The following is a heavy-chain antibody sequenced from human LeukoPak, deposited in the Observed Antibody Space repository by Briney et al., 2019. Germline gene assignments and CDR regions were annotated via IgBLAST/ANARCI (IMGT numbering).Heavy chain of an antibody. J-gene: IGHJ5*02. V-gene: IGHV4-30-4*08. CDR3: AREGYWNSNHSFDP. D-gene: IGHD1-7*01. CDR2: TYYSGST. Sequence: SQTMSLTCTVSGGSISSGDYCWSWIRQPPGKCLESIGYTYYSGSTYYNPSLKSRVTISVDTSKNQFSLKLSSVTAEDTAGYYCAREGYWNSNHSFDPWGHGTLVTVSS. CDR1: GGSISSGDYC.